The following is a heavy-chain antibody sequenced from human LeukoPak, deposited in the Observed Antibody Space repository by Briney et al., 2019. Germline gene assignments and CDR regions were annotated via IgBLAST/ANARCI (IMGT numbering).Heavy chain of an antibody. CDR3: GRGKASGGYSEYGLDALEM. D-gene: IGHD1-26*01. CDR1: GFTFSPYG. CDR2: IWHDGSK. J-gene: IGHJ3*02. V-gene: IGHV3-33*01. Sequence: GMSLGFSCAASGFTFSPYGMHWVRQAPGKGLEWVAVIWHDGSKFYVDSVKGRFTISRDNSKNTLYLQMNSLRTEDTAVYYCGRGKASGGYSEYGLDALEMWGQGTMVTVSS.